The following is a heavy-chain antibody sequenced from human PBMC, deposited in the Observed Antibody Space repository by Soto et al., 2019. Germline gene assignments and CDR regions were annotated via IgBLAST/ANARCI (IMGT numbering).Heavy chain of an antibody. CDR1: GFTFSSYG. CDR2: ISYDGSNK. V-gene: IGHV3-30*18. CDR3: AKARSATLRIAARADYDYYGVDV. D-gene: IGHD6-6*01. J-gene: IGHJ6*02. Sequence: QVQLVESGGGVVQPGRSLRLSCAASGFTFSSYGMHWVRQAPGKGLEWVAVISYDGSNKYYADSVKGRFTISRDNSKNSLYMQMNSLRAEDTAVYYCAKARSATLRIAARADYDYYGVDVWGQGTTVTVSS.